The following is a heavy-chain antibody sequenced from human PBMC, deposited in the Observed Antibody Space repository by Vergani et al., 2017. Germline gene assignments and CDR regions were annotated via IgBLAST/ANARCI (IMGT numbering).Heavy chain of an antibody. D-gene: IGHD5-12*01. CDR3: TTGSVYYHDSAGHGYDPYTGFDL. J-gene: IGHJ3*01. V-gene: IGHV3-9*01. Sequence: EVDLVESGGGLAQPGGSLRLSCEASGITFWKFGMHWVRQGPGKGLEWVSGISWNSGAVDYADSVRGRLTISRDNAKNSLFLEMNSLRFEDTAFYFCTTGSVYYHDSAGHGYDPYTGFDLWGQGTLVTVSS. CDR2: ISWNSGAV. CDR1: GITFWKFG.